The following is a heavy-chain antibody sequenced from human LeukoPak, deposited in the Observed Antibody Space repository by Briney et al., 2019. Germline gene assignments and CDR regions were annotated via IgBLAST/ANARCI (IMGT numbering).Heavy chain of an antibody. D-gene: IGHD3-9*01. V-gene: IGHV3-64D*06. J-gene: IGHJ4*02. CDR1: GFTFSTYP. CDR2: ISSDGDST. CDR3: VKRTTDYYYYDY. Sequence: GGSLRLSCSASGFTFSTYPMHWVRQAPGRGLEYVSSISSDGDSTYYADSVKGRFTISRDNSKNTLYLQTSSLRAEDTAVYYCVKRTTDYYYYDYWGRGTLVTVYS.